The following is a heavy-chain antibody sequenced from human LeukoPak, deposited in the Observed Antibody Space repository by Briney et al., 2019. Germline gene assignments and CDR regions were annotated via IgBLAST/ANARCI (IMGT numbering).Heavy chain of an antibody. J-gene: IGHJ4*02. Sequence: PGGSLRLSCAASGFTFSSYGMHWVRQAPGKGLEWVAVISYDGSNKYYADSVKGRFTISRDNSKNTLYLRMNSLRAEDTAVYYCAKDGRYYGSGSYYGDYWGQGTLVTVSS. V-gene: IGHV3-30*18. CDR3: AKDGRYYGSGSYYGDY. D-gene: IGHD3-10*01. CDR1: GFTFSSYG. CDR2: ISYDGSNK.